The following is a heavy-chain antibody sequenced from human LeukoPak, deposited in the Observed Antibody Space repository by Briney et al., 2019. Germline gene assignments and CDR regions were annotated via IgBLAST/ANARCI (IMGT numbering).Heavy chain of an antibody. V-gene: IGHV3-33*01. CDR1: GFTFSSYG. D-gene: IGHD1-26*01. J-gene: IGHJ4*02. CDR2: IWYDGSNK. CDR3: ARAPTSYYYFDY. Sequence: PGGSLRLSCAASGFTFSSYGMHWVRQAPGKGLEWVAVIWYDGSNKYYADSVKGRFTISRDNSKNTLYLQMNSLRAEGTAVYYCARAPTSYYYFDYWGQGTLVTVSS.